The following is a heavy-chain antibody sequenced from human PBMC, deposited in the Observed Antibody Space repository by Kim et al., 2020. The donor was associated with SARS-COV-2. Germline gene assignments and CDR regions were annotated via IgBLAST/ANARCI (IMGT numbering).Heavy chain of an antibody. J-gene: IGHJ5*02. Sequence: SETLSLTCTVSGGSISSGGYYWSWIRQHPGKGLEWIGYIYYSGSTYYNPSLKSRVTISVDTSKNQFSLKLSSVTAADTAVYYCARVVVGRSKVFGPWGQGTLVTVSS. CDR3: ARVVVGRSKVFGP. V-gene: IGHV4-31*03. CDR2: IYYSGST. D-gene: IGHD2-21*01. CDR1: GGSISSGGYY.